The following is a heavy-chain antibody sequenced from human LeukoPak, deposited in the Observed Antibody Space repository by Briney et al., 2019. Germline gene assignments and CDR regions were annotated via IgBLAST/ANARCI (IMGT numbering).Heavy chain of an antibody. J-gene: IGHJ3*02. V-gene: IGHV1-2*02. D-gene: IGHD6-6*01. CDR2: INPNSGGT. CDR1: GYTFTGYY. Sequence: ASVKVSCKASGYTFTGYYMHWVRQAPGQGLEWMGWINPNSGGTNYAQKFQGRVTMTRDTSISTAYMELSRLRSDDTAVYYCARGPKVEWYSSSLDAFDIWGQGTMVTVSS. CDR3: ARGPKVEWYSSSLDAFDI.